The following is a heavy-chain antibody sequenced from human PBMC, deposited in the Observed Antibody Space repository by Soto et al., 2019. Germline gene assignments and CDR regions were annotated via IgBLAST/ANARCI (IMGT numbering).Heavy chain of an antibody. CDR2: IIPIFGTA. CDR1: GGSFSTYA. CDR3: ATTVAGTRSVPSSYYGMDV. Sequence: SVKVSCKASGGSFSTYAFSWVRQAPGQGLEWMGGIIPIFGTANYAQKFQGRVTITADESTSTAYMELSSLRSEDTAVYYCATTVAGTRSVPSSYYGMDVWGQGNTVTVSS. V-gene: IGHV1-69*13. J-gene: IGHJ6*02. D-gene: IGHD6-19*01.